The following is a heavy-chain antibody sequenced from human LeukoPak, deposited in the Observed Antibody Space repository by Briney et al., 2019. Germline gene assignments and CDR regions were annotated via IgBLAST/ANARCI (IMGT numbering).Heavy chain of an antibody. Sequence: SETLSLTCTVSGGSIRGYYWSWIRQPPGKGLEWIGYIYYSGSTNYNPSLKSRVTISVDTSKNQFSLKLSSVTAADTAVYYCARQLRNWFDPWGQGTLVTVSS. CDR3: ARQLRNWFDP. J-gene: IGHJ5*02. CDR2: IYYSGST. D-gene: IGHD5-12*01. CDR1: GGSIRGYY. V-gene: IGHV4-59*01.